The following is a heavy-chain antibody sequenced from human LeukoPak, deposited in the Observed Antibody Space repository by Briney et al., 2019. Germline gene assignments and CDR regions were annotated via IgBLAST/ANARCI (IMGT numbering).Heavy chain of an antibody. CDR2: SGGTSGST. CDR1: GFTFSSYA. D-gene: IGHD3-10*01. CDR3: ARGNYYAYDY. Sequence: PGGSLRLSCAASGFTFSSYAMSWVRQAPGKGLEWVSGSGGTSGSTFDADSVKGRFTISRDYSKNTLYLQMSSLRAEDTAVYYCARGNYYAYDYWGQGTLVTVSS. J-gene: IGHJ4*02. V-gene: IGHV3-23*01.